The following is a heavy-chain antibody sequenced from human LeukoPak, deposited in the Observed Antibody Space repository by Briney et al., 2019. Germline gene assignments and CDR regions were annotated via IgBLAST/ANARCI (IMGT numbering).Heavy chain of an antibody. CDR1: GFTFSGSA. CDR3: TTPYGDYVEYYYYYGMDV. Sequence: GGSLRLSCAASGFTFSGSAMHWVRQASGKGLEWVGRIRSKGNSYATAYAASVKGRFTISRDDSKNTAYLQMNSLKTGDTAVYYCTTPYGDYVEYYYYYGMDVWGQGTTVTVSS. CDR2: IRSKGNSYAT. V-gene: IGHV3-73*01. D-gene: IGHD4-17*01. J-gene: IGHJ6*02.